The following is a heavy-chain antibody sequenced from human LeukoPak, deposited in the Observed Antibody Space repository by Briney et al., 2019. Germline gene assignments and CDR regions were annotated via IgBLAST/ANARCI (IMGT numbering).Heavy chain of an antibody. CDR1: GFTFDDYG. D-gene: IGHD4-17*01. CDR2: INWNGGST. Sequence: AGGSLRLSCAASGFTFDDYGMSWVRQAPGKGLEWVSGINWNGGSTGYADSVKGRFTISRDNAKNSLYLQMNSLRAEDTAVYYCARDGGDTVTSPFDYWGQGTLVTVSS. J-gene: IGHJ4*02. V-gene: IGHV3-20*04. CDR3: ARDGGDTVTSPFDY.